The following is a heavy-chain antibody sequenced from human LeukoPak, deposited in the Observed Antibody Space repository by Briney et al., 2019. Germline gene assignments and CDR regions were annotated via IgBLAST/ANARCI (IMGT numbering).Heavy chain of an antibody. CDR3: ARGGTGNWFDH. CDR2: IYHSGST. V-gene: IGHV4-38-2*01. CDR1: GYSIGSGYY. D-gene: IGHD1-1*01. J-gene: IGHJ5*02. Sequence: SETLSLTCAVSGYSIGSGYYWGWIRQPPGKGLEWIGSIYHSGSTYYNPSLKSRVTISVDTSKNQFSLKLSSVTAADTAVYYCARGGTGNWFDHWGQGTLVTVSS.